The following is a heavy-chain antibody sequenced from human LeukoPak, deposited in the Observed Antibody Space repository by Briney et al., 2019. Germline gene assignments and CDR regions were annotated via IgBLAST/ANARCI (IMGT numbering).Heavy chain of an antibody. CDR2: INWNGGST. D-gene: IGHD6-19*01. V-gene: IGHV3-20*04. Sequence: GGSLRLSCAASGFTFDDYGMSWVRQAPGKGLEWVSGINWNGGSTGYADSVKGRFTNSRDNAKNSLYLQMNSLRAEDTALYYCARDRSLCIAVAGTNPFDYWGQGTLVTVSS. CDR1: GFTFDDYG. CDR3: ARDRSLCIAVAGTNPFDY. J-gene: IGHJ4*02.